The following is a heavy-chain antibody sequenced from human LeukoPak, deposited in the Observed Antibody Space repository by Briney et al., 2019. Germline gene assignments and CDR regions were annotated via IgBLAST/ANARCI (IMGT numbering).Heavy chain of an antibody. CDR1: GFTVSINY. V-gene: IGHV3-53*01. CDR3: AKVSPTGRAFDC. CDR2: IYTTGKT. J-gene: IGHJ4*02. D-gene: IGHD1-1*01. Sequence: PGGSLRLSCAASGFTVSINYMSWVRQAPGEGLEWASVIYTTGKTYYADSVKGRFSISRDNSKNTVYLQMNSLRAEDTAVYYCAKVSPTGRAFDCWGQGTLVTVSS.